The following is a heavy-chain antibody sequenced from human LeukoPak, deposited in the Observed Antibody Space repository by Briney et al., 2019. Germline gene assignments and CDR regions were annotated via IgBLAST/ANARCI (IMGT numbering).Heavy chain of an antibody. CDR1: GYSISSGYY. Sequence: SETLSLTCTVSGYSISSGYYWGWIRQPPGKGLEWIGRIYYSGSTYYNPSLKSRVTISVDTSKNQFSLKLSSVTAADTAVYYCARASPVWGSGSYYLDYWGQGTLVTVSS. CDR2: IYYSGST. CDR3: ARASPVWGSGSYYLDY. D-gene: IGHD3-10*01. V-gene: IGHV4-38-2*02. J-gene: IGHJ4*02.